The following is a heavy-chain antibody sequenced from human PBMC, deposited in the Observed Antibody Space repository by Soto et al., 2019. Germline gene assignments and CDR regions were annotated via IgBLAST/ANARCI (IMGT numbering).Heavy chain of an antibody. CDR3: SRVGGYEDSYLSGLNY. Sequence: NLSLTCTVSGDSISSGGYYWNWIRQNPGKGLEWTGYIYYSGSTDYKPSLKGRITVSLDTSKNQFSLKLSSVTAADTAVYYCSRVGGYEDSYLSGLNYWVQGALLTVSS. CDR1: GDSISSGGYY. V-gene: IGHV4-31*03. CDR2: IYYSGST. D-gene: IGHD3-22*01. J-gene: IGHJ4*02.